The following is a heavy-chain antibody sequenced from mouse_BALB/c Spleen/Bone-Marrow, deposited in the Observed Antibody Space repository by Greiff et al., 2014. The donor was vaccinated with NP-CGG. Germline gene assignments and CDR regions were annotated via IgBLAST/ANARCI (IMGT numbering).Heavy chain of an antibody. CDR1: GYTFSSYW. D-gene: IGHD2-13*01. V-gene: IGHV1-9*01. Sequence: QVQLQQSGAELMKPGASVKISCKATGYTFSSYWIEWVKQRPGHGLEWIGEILPGSGSTNYNDKFKGKATFTADTSSNTAYMQLSSLTSEDSAVYYCARSGLLSLPYWGQGTLVTVSA. CDR3: ARSGLLSLPY. J-gene: IGHJ3*01. CDR2: ILPGSGST.